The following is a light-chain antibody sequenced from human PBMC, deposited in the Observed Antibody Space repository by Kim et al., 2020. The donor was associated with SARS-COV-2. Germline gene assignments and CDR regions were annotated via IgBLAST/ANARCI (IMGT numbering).Light chain of an antibody. CDR1: QSVRSNY. J-gene: IGKJ5*01. Sequence: EIVLTQSPGTLSLSPGDRATLSCRASQSVRSNYIAWYQQKPGQAPRLLIYGTSSRATVIPDRFSGSGSGTDFTLTISRQEPEDFGVYYCQQYGSSITFGQGTRLEIK. V-gene: IGKV3-20*01. CDR3: QQYGSSIT. CDR2: GTS.